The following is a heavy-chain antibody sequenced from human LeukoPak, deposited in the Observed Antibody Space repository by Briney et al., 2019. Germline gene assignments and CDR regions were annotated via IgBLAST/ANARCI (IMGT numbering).Heavy chain of an antibody. J-gene: IGHJ4*02. D-gene: IGHD3-22*01. CDR2: IKQDGSEK. V-gene: IGHV3-7*01. CDR3: ARPHRGKYYYDSSGYSGYFDY. Sequence: GGSLRLSCAAPGFTFSSYWMSWVRQAPGKGLEWVANIKQDGSEKYYVDSVKGRFTISRENAKTSLYLQMNSLRAEDTAVYYCARPHRGKYYYDSSGYSGYFDYWGQGTLVTVSS. CDR1: GFTFSSYW.